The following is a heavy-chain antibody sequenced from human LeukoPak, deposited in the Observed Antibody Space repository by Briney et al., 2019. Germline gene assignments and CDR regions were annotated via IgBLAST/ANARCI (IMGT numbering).Heavy chain of an antibody. CDR3: ASTNYKGGSTGYNWFDP. CDR2: ISYDGSNE. CDR1: GFTFSSYA. V-gene: IGHV3-30-3*01. D-gene: IGHD1-26*01. J-gene: IGHJ5*02. Sequence: GGSLRLSCAVSGFTFSSYAMHWVRQAPGKGLEWVAVISYDGSNEDYGDSVKGRFTISRDNSKNTLYLQMNSLRAEDTAVYCCASTNYKGGSTGYNWFDPWGQGTLVTVSS.